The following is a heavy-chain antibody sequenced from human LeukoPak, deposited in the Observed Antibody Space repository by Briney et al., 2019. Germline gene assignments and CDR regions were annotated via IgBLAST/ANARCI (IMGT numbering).Heavy chain of an antibody. Sequence: GGSLRLPCAASGFTFSSYAMSWVRQAPGKGLEWVSAISGSGGSTYYADSVKGRFTISRDNSKNTLYLQMNSLRAEDTAVYYCAKGIAARPGNYFDYWGQGTLVTVSS. CDR1: GFTFSSYA. J-gene: IGHJ4*02. V-gene: IGHV3-23*01. CDR3: AKGIAARPGNYFDY. D-gene: IGHD6-6*01. CDR2: ISGSGGST.